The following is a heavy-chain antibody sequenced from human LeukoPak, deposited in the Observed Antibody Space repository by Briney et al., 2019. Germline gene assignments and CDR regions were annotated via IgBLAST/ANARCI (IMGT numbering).Heavy chain of an antibody. D-gene: IGHD6-19*01. CDR1: GFTFSSSA. J-gene: IGHJ6*03. V-gene: IGHV3-20*04. CDR2: INWSGRST. CDR3: AKEENSGYYYYYYRDV. Sequence: GGSLRLSCAASGFTFSSSAMSWVRKAPGKGREWVAGINWSGRSTGYADSVTSRFTIFRDNAKNSLYLQMNSLRAEDKAFYYWAKEENSGYYYYYYRDVWGKETTVTVSS.